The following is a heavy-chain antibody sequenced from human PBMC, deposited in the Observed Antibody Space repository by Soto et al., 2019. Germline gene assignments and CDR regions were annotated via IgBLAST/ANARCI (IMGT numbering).Heavy chain of an antibody. CDR2: ISGSGDST. Sequence: GGSLRLSCAASGFTFSSYAMSWVRQAPGKGLEWVLAISGSGDSTYYADSVKGRFTISRDNSKNTLYLQMNSLRAEDTAVYYCAKEVDGSGSYYSDYWGQGTLVTVSS. D-gene: IGHD3-10*01. CDR1: GFTFSSYA. J-gene: IGHJ4*02. CDR3: AKEVDGSGSYYSDY. V-gene: IGHV3-23*01.